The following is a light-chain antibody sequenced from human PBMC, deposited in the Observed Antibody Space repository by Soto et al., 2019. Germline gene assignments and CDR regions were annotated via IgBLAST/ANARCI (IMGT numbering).Light chain of an antibody. J-gene: IGLJ1*01. CDR1: SSDVGGYNY. CDR3: SSYTSSSTLVV. Sequence: QSALTQPASVSGSPGQSITISRTGTSSDVGGYNYVSWYQQHPGKAPKLMIYEVSNRPSGASNRFSGSKSGNTASLTISGLQAEDEADYYCSSYTSSSTLVVFGTGTKLTVL. CDR2: EVS. V-gene: IGLV2-14*01.